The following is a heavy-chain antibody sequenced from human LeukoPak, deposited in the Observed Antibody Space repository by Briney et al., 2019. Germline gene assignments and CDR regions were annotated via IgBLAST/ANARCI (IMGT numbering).Heavy chain of an antibody. CDR3: ARAAMNLDGYNWWYFDY. D-gene: IGHD5-24*01. J-gene: IGHJ4*02. CDR1: GYTFTGYY. Sequence: ASVKVSCKASGYTFTGYYMHWVRQAPGQGLEWMGWINPNSGGTNYAQKFQGWVTMTRDASISTAYMELSRLRSDDTAVYYCARAAMNLDGYNWWYFDYWGQGTLVTVSS. CDR2: INPNSGGT. V-gene: IGHV1-2*04.